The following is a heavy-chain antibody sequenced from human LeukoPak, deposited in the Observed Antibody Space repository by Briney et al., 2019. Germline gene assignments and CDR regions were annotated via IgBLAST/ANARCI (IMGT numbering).Heavy chain of an antibody. Sequence: PGGSLRLSCAASGFTFSSYGMHWVRQAPGKGLEWVAFIRYDGSNKYYADSVKGRFTISRDNSKNTLYLQMNSLRAEDTAVYYCAKDLIGSSGWYLPFDYWGQGTLVTVSS. CDR1: GFTFSSYG. CDR2: IRYDGSNK. V-gene: IGHV3-30*02. CDR3: AKDLIGSSGWYLPFDY. D-gene: IGHD6-19*01. J-gene: IGHJ4*02.